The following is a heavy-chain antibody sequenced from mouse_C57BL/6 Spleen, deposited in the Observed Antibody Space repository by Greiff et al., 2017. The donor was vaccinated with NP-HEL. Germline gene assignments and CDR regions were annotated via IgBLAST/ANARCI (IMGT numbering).Heavy chain of an antibody. CDR1: GFTFSSYA. V-gene: IGHV5-9-1*02. D-gene: IGHD1-1*01. Sequence: DVHLVESGEGLVKPGGSLKLSCAASGFTFSSYAMSWVRQTPEKRLEWVAYISSGGDYIYYADTVKGRFTISRDNARNTLYLQMSSLKSEDTAMYYCTRAYYYGSSYAYYFDYWGQGTTLTVSS. CDR2: ISSGGDYI. J-gene: IGHJ2*01. CDR3: TRAYYYGSSYAYYFDY.